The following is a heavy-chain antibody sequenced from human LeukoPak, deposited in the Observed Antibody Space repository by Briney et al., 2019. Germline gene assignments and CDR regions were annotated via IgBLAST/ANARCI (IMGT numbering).Heavy chain of an antibody. CDR2: IYYSGST. D-gene: IGHD2-2*01. V-gene: IGHV4-39*07. CDR3: AGRGSSSGTFDV. CDR1: GGSISSSRYF. Sequence: SETLSLTCTVSGGSISSSRYFWGWIRQPPGKGLEWIGTIYYSGSTYYNPTLKSRVTISLDTSKNQISLNLASLTAADTALYYCAGRGSSSGTFDVWGPGTFVTVSS. J-gene: IGHJ3*01.